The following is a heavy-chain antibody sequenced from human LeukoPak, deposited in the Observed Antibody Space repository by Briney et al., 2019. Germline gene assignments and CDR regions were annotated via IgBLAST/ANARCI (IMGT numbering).Heavy chain of an antibody. J-gene: IGHJ4*02. D-gene: IGHD2/OR15-2a*01. CDR2: IYYSGST. CDR1: GGSISSSSYS. Sequence: SETLSLTCTVSGGSISSSSYSWGWIRQPPGKGLEWIGSIYYSGSTYYNPSLKSRVTISVDTSKNQFSLKLSSVTAADTAVYYCASIARISPPQQTLDYWGQGTLVTVSS. CDR3: ASIARISPPQQTLDY. V-gene: IGHV4-39*01.